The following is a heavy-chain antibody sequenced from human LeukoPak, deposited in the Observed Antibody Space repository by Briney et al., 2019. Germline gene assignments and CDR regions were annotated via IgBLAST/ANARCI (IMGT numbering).Heavy chain of an antibody. CDR1: GFTFSSYS. CDR2: ISSSSTTI. V-gene: IGHV3-48*01. J-gene: IGHJ6*03. CDR3: ARDRCSGGRCYSLSVGHMDV. D-gene: IGHD2-15*01. Sequence: PGGSLRLSCAASGFTFSSYSMNWVRQAPGKGLEWVSCISSSSTTIYYADSVKGRFTISRDNAKNSLYLQMNSLRAEDTALYYCARDRCSGGRCYSLSVGHMDVWGKGTTVTVSS.